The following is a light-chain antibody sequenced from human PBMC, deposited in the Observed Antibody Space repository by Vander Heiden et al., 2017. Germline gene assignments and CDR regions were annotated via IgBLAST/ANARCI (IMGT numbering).Light chain of an antibody. CDR3: QQSYGAPYN. J-gene: IGKJ2*01. CDR2: AAS. V-gene: IGKV1-39*01. CDR1: ERIDHY. Sequence: DIQMTPSPPSLSASLGDRVTITCRASERIDHYLNWYRQKPGKGPELLIYAASNLQSWVPSSFSGSGSGTDFTLTIASLRPEDFATYYCQQSYGAPYNFGQGTKLE.